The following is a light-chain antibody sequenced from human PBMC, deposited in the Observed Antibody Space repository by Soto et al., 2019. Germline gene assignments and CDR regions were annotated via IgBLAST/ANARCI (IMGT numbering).Light chain of an antibody. V-gene: IGKV3-11*01. CDR1: QSFSSY. Sequence: NGLPQSPATLSLSPGNRAPLSCRASQSFSSYLAWYQQKPGQAPRLLIYDASNRATGIPARFSGSGSGTDFTLTISRLEPEDFAVHYCQQRSNWPLTFGGGTKVDIK. CDR2: DAS. J-gene: IGKJ4*01. CDR3: QQRSNWPLT.